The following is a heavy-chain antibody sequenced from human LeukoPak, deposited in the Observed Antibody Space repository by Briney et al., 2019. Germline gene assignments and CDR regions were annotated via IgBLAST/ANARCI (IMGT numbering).Heavy chain of an antibody. CDR3: ARGLPDSSGYEDWYFDL. CDR1: GGSISSYY. D-gene: IGHD3-22*01. J-gene: IGHJ2*01. V-gene: IGHV4-59*01. Sequence: SETLSLTCTVSGGSISSYYWSWIRQPPGKGLEWIGYIYYSGSTNYNPSLKSRVTISVDTSKNQFSLKLSSVTAADTAVYYCARGLPDSSGYEDWYFDLWGRGTLVTVSS. CDR2: IYYSGST.